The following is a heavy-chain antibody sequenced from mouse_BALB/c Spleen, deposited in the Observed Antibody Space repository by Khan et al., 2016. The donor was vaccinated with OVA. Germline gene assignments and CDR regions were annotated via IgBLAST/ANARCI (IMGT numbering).Heavy chain of an antibody. CDR3: ARNYDYDEGLAY. V-gene: IGHV2-2*02. CDR1: GFSLTSYG. CDR2: IWSGGST. D-gene: IGHD2-4*01. Sequence: QVQLKESGPGLVQPSQSLSITCTVSGFSLTSYGVNWVRQSPGKGLEWLGVIWSGGSTDYSDAFISRLSISKDISKSQVFFKMNSLQANDTAIYYCARNYDYDEGLAYWGQGTLVTVSA. J-gene: IGHJ3*01.